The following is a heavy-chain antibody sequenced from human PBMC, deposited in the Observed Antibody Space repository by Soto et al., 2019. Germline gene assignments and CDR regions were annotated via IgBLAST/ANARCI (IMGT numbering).Heavy chain of an antibody. D-gene: IGHD6-19*01. Sequence: QVQLVQSGAEVKKPGSSVKVSCKASGGTFSSYTISWVRQAPGQGLEWMGRIIPILGIANYAQKFQGRVTITADKSTSTAYMGLSSLRSEDAAVYYCAREGEGGWYRFTCWGQGTLVTVSS. CDR2: IIPILGIA. CDR1: GGTFSSYT. V-gene: IGHV1-69*08. J-gene: IGHJ4*02. CDR3: AREGEGGWYRFTC.